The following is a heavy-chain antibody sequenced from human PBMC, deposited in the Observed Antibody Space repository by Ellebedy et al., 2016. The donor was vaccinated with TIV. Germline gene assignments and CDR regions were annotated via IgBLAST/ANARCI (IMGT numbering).Heavy chain of an antibody. CDR2: ISSKDGSV. CDR1: GFTFSSRW. D-gene: IGHD3-9*01. CDR3: AKKAYSSLTGYYGAFDM. Sequence: SLKISCVGSGFTFSSRWMHWVRQGTGKGLEWVSGISSKDGSVGYAESVKGRFTISRDNAKNSLYLEMNSLRPEDTALYYCAKKAYSSLTGYYGAFDMWGQGTMVTVSS. V-gene: IGHV3-9*01. J-gene: IGHJ3*02.